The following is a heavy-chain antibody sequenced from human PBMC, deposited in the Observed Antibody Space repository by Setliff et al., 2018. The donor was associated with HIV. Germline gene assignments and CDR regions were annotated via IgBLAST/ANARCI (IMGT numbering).Heavy chain of an antibody. CDR1: GYSISSGYY. V-gene: IGHV4-38-2*01. Sequence: SETLSLTCAVSGYSISSGYYWAWIRQSPGKGLDWIGSIHHSGTTYYNPSLKSRVTISVDTTTNQVSLQVNSVTAVDTAVYYCARVPHRVVGTTTLLYHFDYWGLGTLGTV. D-gene: IGHD1-26*01. CDR2: IHHSGTT. J-gene: IGHJ4*02. CDR3: ARVPHRVVGTTTLLYHFDY.